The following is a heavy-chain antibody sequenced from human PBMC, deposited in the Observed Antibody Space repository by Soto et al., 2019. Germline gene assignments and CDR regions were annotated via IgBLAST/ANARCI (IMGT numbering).Heavy chain of an antibody. D-gene: IGHD3-16*01. Sequence: QVQLGQSGAEVKKPGASVKISCTASGYTFTNYYMHWVRQAPGQGLEWVGMINPAAGETIYSEKFQGRVTMTRDTSTKTVYMDMTGLQSDDTAVYYCARMMGYLLGVDHYYDGMDVWGHGAAVTVSS. CDR2: INPAAGET. V-gene: IGHV1-46*01. J-gene: IGHJ6*02. CDR1: GYTFTNYY. CDR3: ARMMGYLLGVDHYYDGMDV.